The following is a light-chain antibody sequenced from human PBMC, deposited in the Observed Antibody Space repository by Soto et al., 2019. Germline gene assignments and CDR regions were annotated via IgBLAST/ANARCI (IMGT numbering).Light chain of an antibody. CDR1: YSDIGAYNY. Sequence: QSVLTQPASVSGSPGQSITISCTGTYSDIGAYNYVSWFQQHPGKAPKLMIYEVINRPSGVSNRFSGSKSGNTASLTISGLQAEDEADYYCSSYTGSSIQVFGTGTKLTVL. J-gene: IGLJ1*01. CDR3: SSYTGSSIQV. V-gene: IGLV2-14*01. CDR2: EVI.